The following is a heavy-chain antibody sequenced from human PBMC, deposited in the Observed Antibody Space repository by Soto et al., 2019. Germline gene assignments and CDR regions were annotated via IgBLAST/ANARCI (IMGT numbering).Heavy chain of an antibody. V-gene: IGHV3-23*01. CDR1: GFTFSSYA. D-gene: IGHD3-3*01. Sequence: PGGSLRLSCAASGFTFSSYAMSRVRQAPGKGLEWVSAISGSGGSTYYADSVKGRFTISRDNSKNTLYLQMNSLRAEDTAVYYRAKERTNYDFWSGYYRAYYYYYGMDVWRQGTTVTVSS. CDR3: AKERTNYDFWSGYYRAYYYYYGMDV. J-gene: IGHJ6*02. CDR2: ISGSGGST.